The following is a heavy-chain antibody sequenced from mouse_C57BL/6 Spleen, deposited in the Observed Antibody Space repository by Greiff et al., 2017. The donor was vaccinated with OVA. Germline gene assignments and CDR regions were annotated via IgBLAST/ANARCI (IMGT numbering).Heavy chain of an antibody. Sequence: EVQLQQSGPELVKPGASVKMSCKASGYTFTDYNMHWVKQSHGKSLEWIGYINPNNGGTSYNQKFKGKATLTVNKSSSTAYMELRSLTSEDSAVYYCARVNYDGYYERIYWYFDVWGTGTTVTVSS. CDR3: ARVNYDGYYERIYWYFDV. CDR2: INPNNGGT. V-gene: IGHV1-22*01. J-gene: IGHJ1*03. CDR1: GYTFTDYN. D-gene: IGHD2-3*01.